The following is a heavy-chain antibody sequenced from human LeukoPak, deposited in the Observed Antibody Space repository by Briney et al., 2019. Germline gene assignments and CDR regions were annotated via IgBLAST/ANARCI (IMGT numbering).Heavy chain of an antibody. CDR2: IYYSGST. CDR1: GGSISSYY. CDR3: ARNKSTVTTSRHDAFDI. J-gene: IGHJ3*02. D-gene: IGHD4-17*01. Sequence: SETLCLTCTVSGGSISSYYWSWIRQPPGKGLEWIGYIYYSGSTNYNPSLKSRVTISVDTSKNQFSLKLSSVTAADTAVYFCARNKSTVTTSRHDAFDIWGQGTMVTVSS. V-gene: IGHV4-59*08.